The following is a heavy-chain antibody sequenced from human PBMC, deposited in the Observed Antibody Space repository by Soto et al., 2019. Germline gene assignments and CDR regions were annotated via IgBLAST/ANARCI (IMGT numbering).Heavy chain of an antibody. V-gene: IGHV1-69*08. CDR2: IIPILGIA. Sequence: QVQLVQSGAEVKKPGSSVKVSCKASVGTFSSYTISWVRQAPGQGREWRGRIIPILGIANYAQKFQGRVTITADKSRSTAYMEMSSLRSEDTAVYYCAREKVRAVTAIPWYFDLWGRGTLVTVSS. CDR1: VGTFSSYT. CDR3: AREKVRAVTAIPWYFDL. J-gene: IGHJ2*01. D-gene: IGHD2-21*02.